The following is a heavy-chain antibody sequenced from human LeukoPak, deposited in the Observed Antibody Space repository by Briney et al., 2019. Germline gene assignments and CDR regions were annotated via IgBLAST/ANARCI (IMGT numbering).Heavy chain of an antibody. CDR3: ARRTAVAGPIDY. Sequence: GESRKISWKGSGCSVTDHWIGGVRPLPGKGLEWMGIIYPGDSDTRYSPSFQGQVTISVDKSISTAYLQWSSLKASDTAMYFCARRTAVAGPIDYWGQGTLVTVSS. V-gene: IGHV5-51*01. CDR1: GCSVTDHW. D-gene: IGHD6-19*01. J-gene: IGHJ4*02. CDR2: IYPGDSDT.